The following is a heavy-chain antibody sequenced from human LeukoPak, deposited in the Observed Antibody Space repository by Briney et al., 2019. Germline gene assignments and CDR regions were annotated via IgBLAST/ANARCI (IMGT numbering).Heavy chain of an antibody. CDR3: AKDLLYDSSGYPIDY. CDR1: GFTFSSYA. Sequence: GGSLRLSCAASGFTFSSYAMHWVRQAPGKGLEWVAVISYDGSNKYYADSVKGRFTISRDNSKNTLYLQMNSLRAEDTAVYYCAKDLLYDSSGYPIDYWGQGTLVTVSS. D-gene: IGHD3-22*01. V-gene: IGHV3-30-3*01. J-gene: IGHJ4*02. CDR2: ISYDGSNK.